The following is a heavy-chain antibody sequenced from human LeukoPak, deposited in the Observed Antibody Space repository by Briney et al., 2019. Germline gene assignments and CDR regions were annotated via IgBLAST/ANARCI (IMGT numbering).Heavy chain of an antibody. Sequence: GASVKVSCKASGYTFTGYYMHWVRQAPGQGLEWMGWINPNSGGTNYAQKFQGRVTMTRDTSISTAYMELSRLRSDDTAVYYCARDLEYQLLEYYFDYWGQGTLVTVSS. CDR2: INPNSGGT. J-gene: IGHJ4*02. V-gene: IGHV1-2*02. CDR1: GYTFTGYY. CDR3: ARDLEYQLLEYYFDY. D-gene: IGHD2-2*01.